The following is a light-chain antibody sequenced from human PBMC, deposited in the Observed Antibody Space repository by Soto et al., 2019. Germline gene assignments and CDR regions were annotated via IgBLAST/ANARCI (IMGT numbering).Light chain of an antibody. CDR2: EDT. V-gene: IGLV3-1*01. CDR1: NLGNRY. J-gene: IGLJ1*01. CDR3: QAWDSSAAGV. Sequence: SYELTQPPSVSVSPGQTARITCSGDNLGNRYACWYQQKPGPSPVLVIYEDTRRPSGIPERFSGSNSGNTATLTISGTQSKDEADYYCQAWDSSAAGVFGTGTKVTVL.